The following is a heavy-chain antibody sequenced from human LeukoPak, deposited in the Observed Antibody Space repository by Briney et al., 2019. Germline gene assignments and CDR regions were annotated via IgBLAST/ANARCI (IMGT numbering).Heavy chain of an antibody. CDR3: AKDQGGYGDYETYFDY. CDR1: GFTFSSYG. CDR2: IWYDGSKK. V-gene: IGHV3-30*02. J-gene: IGHJ4*02. D-gene: IGHD4-17*01. Sequence: PGGSLRLSCAASGFTFSSYGMHWVRQAPGKGLEWVAVIWYDGSKKYYADSVKGRFTISRDNSKNTLYLQMNSLRAEDTAVYYCAKDQGGYGDYETYFDYWGQGTLVTVSS.